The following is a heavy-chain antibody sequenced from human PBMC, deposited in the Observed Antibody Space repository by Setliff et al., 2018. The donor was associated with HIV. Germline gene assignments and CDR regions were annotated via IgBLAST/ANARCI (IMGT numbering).Heavy chain of an antibody. D-gene: IGHD3-10*01. J-gene: IGHJ4*02. CDR2: IITIFDTT. CDR3: ATSYGSGVAPFDY. V-gene: IGHV1-69*06. CDR1: GDTFSSYA. Sequence: ASVKVSCKASGDTFSSYAISWVRQAPGQGLEGMGGIITIFDTTHYAQNFQGRLTITADKSTNTAYLRLSGLTSDDTAIYYCATSYGSGVAPFDYWGQGTLVTVSS.